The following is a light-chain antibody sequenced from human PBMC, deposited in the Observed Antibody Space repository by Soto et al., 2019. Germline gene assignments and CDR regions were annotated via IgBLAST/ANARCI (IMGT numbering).Light chain of an antibody. J-gene: IGKJ2*01. CDR2: AAS. CDR1: LNISYD. V-gene: IGKV1-6*01. Sequence: AIQMTQSPSSLSAAVGDRVIITCRASLNISYDLCWYQQKPGRPPKCLIYAASNLQSGVPSRVSGSGSGTDFTLTNSSLQQEDFASYYCIHHYNFHRTSGQGTNLEIK. CDR3: IHHYNFHRT.